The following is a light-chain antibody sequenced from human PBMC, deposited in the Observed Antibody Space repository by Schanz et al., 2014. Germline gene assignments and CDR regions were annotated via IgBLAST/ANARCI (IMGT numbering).Light chain of an antibody. V-gene: IGKV3-20*01. CDR3: QQYGNSPLGT. CDR2: GAS. CDR1: QSVSSSY. J-gene: IGKJ1*01. Sequence: EIVLTQSPVTLSLSPGERATLSCRASQSVSSSYLAWYQQKPGQAPRLLIYGASSRATGIPDRFSGSGSGTDFTLTISRLEPEDFAVYYCQQYGNSPLGTFGQGTEVEIK.